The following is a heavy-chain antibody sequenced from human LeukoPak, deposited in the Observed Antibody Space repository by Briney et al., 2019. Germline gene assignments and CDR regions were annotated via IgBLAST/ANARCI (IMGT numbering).Heavy chain of an antibody. V-gene: IGHV1-69*04. CDR2: IIPILGIA. D-gene: IGHD5-18*01. CDR3: ARDXLXXSYGHXIXX. J-gene: IGHJ4*02. Sequence: ASVKVSCKASGGTFSSYAISWVRQAPGQGIEWMGRIIPILGIANYAQKFQGRVTITADKSTSKAYMELSSVRSEDTAVYYCARDXLXXSYGHXIXXWGQGXLXTV. CDR1: GGTFSSYA.